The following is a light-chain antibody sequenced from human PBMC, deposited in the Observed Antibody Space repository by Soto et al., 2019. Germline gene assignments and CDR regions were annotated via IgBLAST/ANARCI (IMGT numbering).Light chain of an antibody. CDR1: QSVSIN. CDR3: QQYNYSLT. Sequence: EIVMTQSPATLSVSPGERATLSCRASQSVSINLAWYQQKPGQAPRLLIYGASTRATGIPARFSGSGSGTEFTLTISSLQSEDFAVYYCQQYNYSLTFAGGTKVDIK. J-gene: IGKJ4*01. CDR2: GAS. V-gene: IGKV3-15*01.